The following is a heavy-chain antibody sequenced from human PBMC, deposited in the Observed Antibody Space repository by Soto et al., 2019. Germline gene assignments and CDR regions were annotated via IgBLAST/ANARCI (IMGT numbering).Heavy chain of an antibody. CDR3: ARDNSGYDFYYDYGMDV. CDR1: GFPFSSYG. J-gene: IGHJ6*02. V-gene: IGHV3-33*01. Sequence: GGSLRLSCAASGFPFSSYGMHLVRQAPGKGLEWVAVIWYDGSNKYYADSVKGRFTISRDNSKNTLYLQMNSLRAEETAVYYCARDNSGYDFYYDYGMDVWGQGTTVTLFS. CDR2: IWYDGSNK. D-gene: IGHD5-12*01.